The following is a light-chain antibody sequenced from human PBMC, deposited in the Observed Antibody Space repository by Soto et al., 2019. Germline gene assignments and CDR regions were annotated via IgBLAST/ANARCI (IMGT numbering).Light chain of an antibody. J-gene: IGLJ2*01. CDR1: SSNIGAGYD. CDR2: ANS. V-gene: IGLV1-40*01. Sequence: QSVLTQPPAVSGAPGQRVTISCTGSSSNIGAGYDVHWYQQLPGTAPKLLIYANSNRPSGVPDRFSGSKSGTSASLAITGLEAEYEADYYCQSYDSSMREVFGGGTKLTVL. CDR3: QSYDSSMREV.